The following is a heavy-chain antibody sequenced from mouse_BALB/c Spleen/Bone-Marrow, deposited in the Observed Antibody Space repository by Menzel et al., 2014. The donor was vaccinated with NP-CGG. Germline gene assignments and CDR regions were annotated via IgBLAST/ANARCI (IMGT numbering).Heavy chain of an antibody. CDR3: ARDRNYGSSWYFDV. J-gene: IGHJ1*01. D-gene: IGHD1-1*01. V-gene: IGHV7-3*02. Sequence: EVKLVESGGGLVQPGGSLRLSCATSGCTFTDYYMSWVRQPPGKALEWLGFIRNKANGYTTEYSASVKGRFTISRDNSQSILYLQMNTLRAEDSATYYCARDRNYGSSWYFDVWGAGTTVTVSS. CDR2: IRNKANGYTT. CDR1: GCTFTDYY.